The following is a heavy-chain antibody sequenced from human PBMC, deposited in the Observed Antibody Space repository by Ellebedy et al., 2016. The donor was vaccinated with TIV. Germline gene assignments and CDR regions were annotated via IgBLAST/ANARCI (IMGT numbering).Heavy chain of an antibody. CDR2: VSDSGGGT. V-gene: IGHV3-23*01. CDR3: AKDSGRSGWYFDL. D-gene: IGHD3-10*01. CDR1: GFTFSNNA. J-gene: IGHJ2*01. Sequence: PGGSLRLSCAASGFTFSNNAMSWVRQAPGKGLEWVSTVSDSGGGTYYADSVKGRFTISRDNSKNTLNVQMNSLRVEDTAVYYCAKDSGRSGWYFDLWGRGTLVTVSS.